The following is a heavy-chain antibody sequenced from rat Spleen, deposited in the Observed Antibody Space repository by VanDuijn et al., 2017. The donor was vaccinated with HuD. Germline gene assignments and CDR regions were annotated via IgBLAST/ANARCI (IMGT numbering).Heavy chain of an antibody. D-gene: IGHD1-9*01. CDR1: GYSITSGYG. CDR2: INSAGSA. Sequence: EVQLQESGPGLVKPSQSLSLTCSVTGYSITSGYGWSWIRKFPGNKLEWMGYINSAGSANYNPPLKSQISITRDTSKNQFFLQLNSVTAEDTATYYCVQFGTYFGYNTFDYWGQGVMVTVSS. J-gene: IGHJ2*01. CDR3: VQFGTYFGYNTFDY. V-gene: IGHV3-3*01.